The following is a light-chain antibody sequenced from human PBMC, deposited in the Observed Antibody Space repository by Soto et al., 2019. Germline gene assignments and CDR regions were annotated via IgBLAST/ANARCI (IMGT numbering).Light chain of an antibody. Sequence: QSVLTQPPSVSGAPGQRVTISCTGSSSNIGAGYDVHWYQQLPGTAPKLLICGNSNRPSGVPDRFSGSKSGTSASLAITGLQAEDEADYYCQSYDSSLSGYVFVTGTKVTVL. CDR1: SSNIGAGYD. V-gene: IGLV1-40*01. CDR2: GNS. CDR3: QSYDSSLSGYV. J-gene: IGLJ1*01.